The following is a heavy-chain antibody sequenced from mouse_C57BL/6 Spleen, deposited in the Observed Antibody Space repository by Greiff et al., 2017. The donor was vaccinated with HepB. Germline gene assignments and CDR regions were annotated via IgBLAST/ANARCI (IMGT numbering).Heavy chain of an antibody. D-gene: IGHD2-1*01. CDR2: IYPGDGDT. J-gene: IGHJ4*01. V-gene: IGHV1-80*01. CDR1: GYAFSSYW. Sequence: QVQLKESGAELVKPGASVKISCKASGYAFSSYWMNWVKQRPGKGLEWIGQIYPGDGDTNYNGKFKGKATLTADKSSSTAYMQLSSLTSEDSAVYFCARRGYGNYAMDYWGQGTSVTVSS. CDR3: ARRGYGNYAMDY.